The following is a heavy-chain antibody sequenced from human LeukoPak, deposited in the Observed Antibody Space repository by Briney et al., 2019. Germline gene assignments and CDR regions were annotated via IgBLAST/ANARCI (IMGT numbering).Heavy chain of an antibody. CDR2: ISSSSSYI. D-gene: IGHD6-13*01. Sequence: GGSLRLSCAASGFTFSSYSMNWVRQAPGKGLEWVSSISSSSSYIYYADSVKGRFTISRDNAKNSLYLQMNSLRAEDTAVYYCASQDPAAGTGCFDYWGQGTLVTVSS. CDR1: GFTFSSYS. V-gene: IGHV3-21*01. J-gene: IGHJ4*02. CDR3: ASQDPAAGTGCFDY.